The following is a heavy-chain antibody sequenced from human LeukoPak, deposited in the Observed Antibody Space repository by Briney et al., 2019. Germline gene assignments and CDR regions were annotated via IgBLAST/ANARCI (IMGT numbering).Heavy chain of an antibody. CDR1: GGSSTNYF. D-gene: IGHD3-10*01. V-gene: IGHV4-34*01. CDR3: ARRGPPRTMLRGVKSGWFDP. Sequence: SETLSLTCVLYGGSSTNYFWSWIRQPPGKGLEWSGEINRSASTNYNPSLKSRVTISIDTSKNQFSLKLSSVTAADTAVYYCARRGPPRTMLRGVKSGWFDPWGQGTLVTVSS. J-gene: IGHJ5*02. CDR2: INRSAST.